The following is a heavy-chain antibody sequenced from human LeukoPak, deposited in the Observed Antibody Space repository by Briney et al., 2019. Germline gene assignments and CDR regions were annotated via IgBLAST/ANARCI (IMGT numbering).Heavy chain of an antibody. Sequence: GGSLRLSCAASGFTFSSYAMSWVRQAPGKGLEWVSAISGSGGSTYYADSVKGRFTISRDNSKNTLYLQMNSLRAEDTAVYYCAKVLYYDILTGYLGFDYWGQGTLVTVSS. V-gene: IGHV3-23*01. CDR3: AKVLYYDILTGYLGFDY. CDR2: ISGSGGST. D-gene: IGHD3-9*01. CDR1: GFTFSSYA. J-gene: IGHJ4*02.